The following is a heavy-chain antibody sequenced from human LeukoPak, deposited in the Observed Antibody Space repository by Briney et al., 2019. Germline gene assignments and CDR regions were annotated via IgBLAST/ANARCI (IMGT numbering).Heavy chain of an antibody. Sequence: SETLSLTCTVSGDSISTYYWSWIRQPPGKGLEWIGYIYYSGSTNYNPSLKSRVTISVDTSKNQFSLKLSSVTAADTAVYYCARDRGMVATYYYYYGMDVWGQGTTVTVSS. CDR2: IYYSGST. J-gene: IGHJ6*02. D-gene: IGHD5-12*01. CDR1: GDSISTYY. V-gene: IGHV4-59*01. CDR3: ARDRGMVATYYYYYGMDV.